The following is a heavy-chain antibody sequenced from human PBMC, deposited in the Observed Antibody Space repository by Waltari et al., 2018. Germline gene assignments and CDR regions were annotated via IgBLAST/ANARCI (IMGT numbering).Heavy chain of an antibody. CDR2: VLSTGKT. D-gene: IGHD2-15*01. V-gene: IGHV4-4*02. Sequence: QLQFQESGPGLVTPSGPLSLSCAVSGDSVTSTNWWSWVRQSPQRGLEWIGQVLSTGKTNYSPSFASRVTMSLDASNNQFSLKVTSATAADTAVYYCARDRGRGLYLDAWGPGTLVTVSP. CDR3: ARDRGRGLYLDA. CDR1: GDSVTSTNW. J-gene: IGHJ5*02.